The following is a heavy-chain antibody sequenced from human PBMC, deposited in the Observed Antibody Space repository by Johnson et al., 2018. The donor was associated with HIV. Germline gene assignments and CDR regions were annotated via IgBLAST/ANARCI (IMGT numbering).Heavy chain of an antibody. CDR2: ISGSGGST. CDR1: GFTFSSYA. V-gene: IGHV3-23*04. J-gene: IGHJ3*02. CDR3: ARELSHDAFCI. D-gene: IGHD3-3*02. Sequence: VQLVESGGGLVQPGGSLRLSCAASGFTFSSYAMSWVRQAPGKGLEWVSAISGSGGSTYYADSVKGRFTISRDNSKNTRFPQMNRLRAEDTAVYYCARELSHDAFCIWGQGTMVTVSS.